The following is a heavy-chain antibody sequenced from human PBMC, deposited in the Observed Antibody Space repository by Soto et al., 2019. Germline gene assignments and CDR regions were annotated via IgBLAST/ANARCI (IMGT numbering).Heavy chain of an antibody. D-gene: IGHD6-6*01. J-gene: IGHJ5*02. Sequence: PSQTLSLTCAISGDSVSTNSAAWHWIRQSPSRGLEWLGRTYSRSQWYYDYAVSVKSRITINPDTSKNQFSLQLTSVTPEDTAVYYCARDGGIAARGHPLNWLDPWGQGTLVTVSS. CDR1: GDSVSTNSAA. V-gene: IGHV6-1*01. CDR3: ARDGGIAARGHPLNWLDP. CDR2: TYSRSQWYY.